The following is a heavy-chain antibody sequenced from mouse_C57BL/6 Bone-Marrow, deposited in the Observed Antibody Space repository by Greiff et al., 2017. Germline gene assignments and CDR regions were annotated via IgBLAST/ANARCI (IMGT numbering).Heavy chain of an antibody. D-gene: IGHD1-1*01. CDR3: TRSEFITTVVARGD. V-gene: IGHV1-15*01. CDR2: IDPETGGT. J-gene: IGHJ2*01. Sequence: VQLQQSGAELVRPGASVTLSCKASGYTFTDYEMHWVKQTPVHGLEWIGAIDPETGGTAYNQKFKGKAILTADKSSSTAYMELRSLTSEDAAVYYCTRSEFITTVVARGDWGQGTTLTVSS. CDR1: GYTFTDYE.